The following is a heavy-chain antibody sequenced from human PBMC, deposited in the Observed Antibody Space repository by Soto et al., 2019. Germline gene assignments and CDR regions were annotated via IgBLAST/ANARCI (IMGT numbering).Heavy chain of an antibody. V-gene: IGHV3-48*02. CDR3: ARVGAPSDYHSSGYDDAFDI. CDR2: ISSSSSVI. J-gene: IGHJ3*02. Sequence: EVQLVESGGGFVQPGGSLRLSCTASGFTFSYYSMTWVRQAPGKRLEWVSYISSSSSVIYYADSVRGRFTISRDSAKNSLYLQMNSLRDEDTAVYYCARVGAPSDYHSSGYDDAFDIWGQGTMVTVSS. D-gene: IGHD3-22*01. CDR1: GFTFSYYS.